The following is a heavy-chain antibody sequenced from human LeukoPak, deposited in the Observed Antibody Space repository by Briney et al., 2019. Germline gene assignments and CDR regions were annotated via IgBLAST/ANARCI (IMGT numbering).Heavy chain of an antibody. CDR1: GGSISSSNW. Sequence: SETLSLTCAVSGGSISSSNWWSWVRQPPGKGLEWIGEIYHSGSTNYNPSLKSRVTISVDKSKSQFSLKLSSVTAADTAVYYCSSGSGSYYPFDYWGQGTLVTVSS. CDR2: IYHSGST. V-gene: IGHV4-4*02. CDR3: SSGSGSYYPFDY. J-gene: IGHJ4*02. D-gene: IGHD1-26*01.